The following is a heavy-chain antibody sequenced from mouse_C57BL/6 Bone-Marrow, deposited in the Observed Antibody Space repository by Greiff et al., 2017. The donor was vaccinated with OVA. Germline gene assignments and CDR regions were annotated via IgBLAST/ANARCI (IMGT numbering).Heavy chain of an antibody. Sequence: EVKLVESGGGLVQPGGSLKLSCAASGFTFSDYGMAWVRQAPRKGPEWVAFISNLAYSIYYADTVTGRFTISRANAKNTLYLEMSRLRAEDTAMYYWARRPTGYYAMDYWGQGTSVTVSS. D-gene: IGHD4-1*01. J-gene: IGHJ4*01. V-gene: IGHV5-15*01. CDR1: GFTFSDYG. CDR3: ARRPTGYYAMDY. CDR2: ISNLAYSI.